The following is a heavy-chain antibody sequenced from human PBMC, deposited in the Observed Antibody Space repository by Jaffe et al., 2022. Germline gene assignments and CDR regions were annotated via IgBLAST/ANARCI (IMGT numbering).Heavy chain of an antibody. CDR1: GFTFSSYS. CDR2: ISSSSSYI. CDR3: ARGISRGWGGSCSY. J-gene: IGHJ4*02. V-gene: IGHV3-21*01. D-gene: IGHD2-15*01. Sequence: EVQLVESGGGLVKPGGSLRLSCAASGFTFSSYSMNWVRQAPGKGLEWVSSISSSSSYIYYADSVKGRFTISRDNAKNSLYLQMNSLRAEDTAVYYCARGISRGWGGSCSYWGQGTLVTVSS.